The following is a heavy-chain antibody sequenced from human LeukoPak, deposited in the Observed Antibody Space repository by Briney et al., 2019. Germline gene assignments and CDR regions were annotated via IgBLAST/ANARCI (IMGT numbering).Heavy chain of an antibody. J-gene: IGHJ1*01. V-gene: IGHV3-30-3*01. Sequence: GRSLRLSCAASGFTFSSYAMHWVRQAPGKGLEWVALISYDGSNKYYADSVKGRFTISRDNSKNTLYLQMNSLRAEDTAVYYCARDEDDRSEESLFQHWGQGTLVTVSS. CDR3: ARDEDDRSEESLFQH. D-gene: IGHD3-10*01. CDR2: ISYDGSNK. CDR1: GFTFSSYA.